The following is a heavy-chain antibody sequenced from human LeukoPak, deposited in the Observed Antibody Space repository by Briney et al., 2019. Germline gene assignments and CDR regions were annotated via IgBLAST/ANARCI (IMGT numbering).Heavy chain of an antibody. Sequence: SETLSLTCAVYGGSFSGCYWSWIRQPPGKGLEWIGEINHSGSTNYNPSLKSRVTISVDTSKNQFSLKLSSVTAADTAVYYCARGPTTVTSTYSDYWGQGTLVTVSS. D-gene: IGHD4-17*01. V-gene: IGHV4-34*01. J-gene: IGHJ4*02. CDR3: ARGPTTVTSTYSDY. CDR1: GGSFSGCY. CDR2: INHSGST.